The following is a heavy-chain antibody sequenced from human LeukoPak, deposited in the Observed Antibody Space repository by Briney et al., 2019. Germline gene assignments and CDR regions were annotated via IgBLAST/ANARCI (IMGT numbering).Heavy chain of an antibody. CDR3: AKAGLGYSSSWDYYYYMDV. Sequence: ASVKVSCKASGYTFAAYYMYWVRQAPGQGLEWMGWINPNSGGTNCAQKFQGRVTMTRDTSISTAYMELSRLRSDDTAMYYCAKAGLGYSSSWDYYYYMDVWGKGTTVTVSS. D-gene: IGHD6-13*01. J-gene: IGHJ6*03. CDR1: GYTFAAYY. CDR2: INPNSGGT. V-gene: IGHV1-2*02.